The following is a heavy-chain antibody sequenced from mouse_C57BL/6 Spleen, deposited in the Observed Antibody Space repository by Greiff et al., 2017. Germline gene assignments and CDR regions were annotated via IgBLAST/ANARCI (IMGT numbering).Heavy chain of an antibody. V-gene: IGHV1-64*01. J-gene: IGHJ2*01. CDR2: IHPNSGST. CDR3: AHGNYGGNVDY. CDR1: GYTFTSYW. D-gene: IGHD2-1*01. Sequence: QVQLQQPGAELVKPGASVKLSCKASGYTFTSYWMHWVKQRPGQGLEWIGMIHPNSGSTNYNEKFKSKATLTVDKSSSTAYMQLSSLTYEDSAVYYCAHGNYGGNVDYWGQGTTLTVSS.